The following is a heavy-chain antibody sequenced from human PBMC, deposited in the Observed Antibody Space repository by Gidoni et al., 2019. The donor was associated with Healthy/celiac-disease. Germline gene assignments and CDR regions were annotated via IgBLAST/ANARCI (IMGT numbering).Heavy chain of an antibody. J-gene: IGHJ6*02. CDR3: ARALGSSSTSCLPKPYYYYGMDV. CDR1: GFTVSSNY. D-gene: IGHD2-2*01. V-gene: IGHV3-66*03. CDR2: IYSCGST. Sequence: EVQLVESGGGLIQPGGSLRLSCAASGFTVSSNYMSWVRQAPGKGLEWVSVIYSCGSTYYADSVKGRFTISRDNSKNTLYLQMNSLRAEDTAVYYCARALGSSSTSCLPKPYYYYGMDVWGQGTTVTVSS.